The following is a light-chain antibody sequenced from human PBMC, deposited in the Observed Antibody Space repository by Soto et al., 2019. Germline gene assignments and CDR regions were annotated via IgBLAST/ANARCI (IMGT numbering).Light chain of an antibody. J-gene: IGLJ1*01. V-gene: IGLV2-14*03. CDR3: KSYTSRSTYV. Sequence: QSVLTQPASVSGSPGQSITISCTGTSSVVGGYNSVSWYQHHPGKAPKLMIYDVSNRSSGVSSRFSGSKSDNTASLTISGLQAEDEADYYCKSYTSRSTYVFGTGTKVT. CDR1: SSVVGGYNS. CDR2: DVS.